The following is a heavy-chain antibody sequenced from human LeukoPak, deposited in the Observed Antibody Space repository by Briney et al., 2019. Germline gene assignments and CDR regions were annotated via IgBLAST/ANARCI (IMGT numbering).Heavy chain of an antibody. CDR3: ARRKVATKWFDP. CDR2: IYYSGST. CDR1: GGSISSDY. D-gene: IGHD5-12*01. Sequence: SETLSLTCTVSGGSISSDYWSWIRQPPGKGLEWIGYIYYSGSTDYNPSLKSRATISVDTSKNQFSLKLNSVIAADTAVYYCARRKVATKWFDPWGQGTLVTVSS. J-gene: IGHJ5*02. V-gene: IGHV4-59*08.